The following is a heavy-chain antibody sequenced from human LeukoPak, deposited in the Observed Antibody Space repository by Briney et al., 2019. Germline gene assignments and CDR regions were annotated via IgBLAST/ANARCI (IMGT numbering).Heavy chain of an antibody. J-gene: IGHJ4*02. CDR3: ARSAGKFDY. D-gene: IGHD2-15*01. CDR2: IHYSGTT. V-gene: IGHV4-59*08. Sequence: SETLSLTCTVSGGSINSYYWSWIRQPPGKGLEWIGYIHYSGTTNYNPSLKSRVTISVDTSKNHFYLKLSSVTAADTAVYFCARSAGKFDYWGQGTLVTVSS. CDR1: GGSINSYY.